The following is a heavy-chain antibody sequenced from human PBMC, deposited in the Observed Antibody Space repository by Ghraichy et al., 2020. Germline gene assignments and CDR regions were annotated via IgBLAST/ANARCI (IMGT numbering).Heavy chain of an antibody. CDR1: GISLSTSGVC. CDR2: IDWDDDK. CDR3: ARMISCLLTASAPPSYHHMDV. D-gene: IGHD3-9*01. Sequence: SGPTLVKPTQTLTLTCSVSGISLSTSGVCVNWIRQSPGKAPEWLALIDWDDDKYYSTSLKTRLTVSKDTSKNQVVLTMTNMETVDTATYYCARMISCLLTASAPPSYHHMDVWGQGTTVTVSS. V-gene: IGHV2-70*13. J-gene: IGHJ6*02.